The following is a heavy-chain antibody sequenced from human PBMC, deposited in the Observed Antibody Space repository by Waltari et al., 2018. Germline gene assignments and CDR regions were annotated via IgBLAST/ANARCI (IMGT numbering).Heavy chain of an antibody. CDR2: IYYSGST. CDR3: ARGSYDSSGYYHYDDWYFDY. D-gene: IGHD3-22*01. Sequence: QVQLQESGPGLVKPSETLSLTCTVSGGSISSYYWSWIRQPPGKVLEWIGYIYYSGSTNYTPSLKSRVTISVDTSKNQFSLKLSSVTAADTAVYYCARGSYDSSGYYHYDDWYFDYWGQGTLVTVSS. V-gene: IGHV4-59*01. CDR1: GGSISSYY. J-gene: IGHJ4*02.